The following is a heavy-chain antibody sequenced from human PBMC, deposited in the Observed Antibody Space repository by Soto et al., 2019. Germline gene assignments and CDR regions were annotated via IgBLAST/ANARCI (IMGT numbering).Heavy chain of an antibody. J-gene: IGHJ4*02. D-gene: IGHD3-16*01. CDR1: GFTFSSYA. CDR2: ISGSGGST. CDR3: AKVAESTSPLHLGELWKYYFDY. V-gene: IGHV3-23*01. Sequence: GGSLRLSCAASGFTFSSYAMSWVRQAPGKGLEWVSAISGSGGSTYYADSVKGRFTISRDNSKNTLYLQMNSLRAEDTAVYYCAKVAESTSPLHLGELWKYYFDYWGQGTLVTVSS.